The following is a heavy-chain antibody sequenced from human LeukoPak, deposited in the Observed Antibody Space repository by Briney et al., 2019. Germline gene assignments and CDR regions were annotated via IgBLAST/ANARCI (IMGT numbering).Heavy chain of an antibody. CDR3: AGGVYNSGWVV. CDR2: INSDESTT. CDR1: GFTFSSYW. V-gene: IGHV3-74*01. D-gene: IGHD6-19*01. Sequence: PGGSLRLACAASGFTFSSYWMHWVRQAPGKRPVWVSRINSDESTTSYADSVKGRFTISRDNAKNTLYLQMNSLRAEDTTVYYCAGGVYNSGWVVWGQGTMVTVSS. J-gene: IGHJ3*01.